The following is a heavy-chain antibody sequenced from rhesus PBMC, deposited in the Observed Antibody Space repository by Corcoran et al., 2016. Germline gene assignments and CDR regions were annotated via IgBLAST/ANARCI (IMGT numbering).Heavy chain of an antibody. J-gene: IGHJ5-2*02. CDR3: TRFPLRGHSLDV. CDR2: VLGDWGSN. Sequence: QLQLQESGPAEVKPSETLSLTCAVSGGAIRTRTWWRWLRQPPGRGVEWLGGVLGDWGSNEYNPSLNGRVTTSIGKSKRQFSLMLASVTAADTAVYYCTRFPLRGHSLDVWGRGILVTVSS. D-gene: IGHD5-42*01. V-gene: IGHV4-93*02. CDR1: GGAIRTRTW.